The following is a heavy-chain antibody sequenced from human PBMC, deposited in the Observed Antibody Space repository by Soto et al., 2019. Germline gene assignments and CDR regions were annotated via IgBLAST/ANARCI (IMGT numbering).Heavy chain of an antibody. V-gene: IGHV4-59*01. Sequence: ASETLSLTCTVSGVSISTCYWGRRRQSPGKGLEWMGYVYYSGSTNYNPSLKSRVTISVDRSKNQFSLKLTSANAADTAVYYCARGRTVRNYADDSSDYFYVFDYWGQGTQVTVSS. CDR2: VYYSGST. CDR1: GVSISTCY. D-gene: IGHD3-22*01. CDR3: ARGRTVRNYADDSSDYFYVFDY. J-gene: IGHJ4*02.